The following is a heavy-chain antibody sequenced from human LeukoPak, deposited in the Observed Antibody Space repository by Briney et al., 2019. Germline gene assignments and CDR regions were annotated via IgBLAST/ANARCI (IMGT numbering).Heavy chain of an antibody. Sequence: PSETLSLTCTVSGGSISSYYWSWIRQPPGKGLEWIGYIYYSGSTNYNPSLKSRVTISVDTSKNQFSLKLTSVTAADTAVYYCAKEGAESFPDAFDIWGQGTMTTVSS. CDR2: IYYSGST. V-gene: IGHV4-59*01. D-gene: IGHD3-10*01. CDR1: GGSISSYY. CDR3: AKEGAESFPDAFDI. J-gene: IGHJ3*02.